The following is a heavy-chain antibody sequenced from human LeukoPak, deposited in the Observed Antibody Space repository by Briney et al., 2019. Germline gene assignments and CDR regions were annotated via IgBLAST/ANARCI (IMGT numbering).Heavy chain of an antibody. Sequence: GASVKVSCKASGYTFTSYGISWVRQAPGQGLEWMGWISAYSGNTNYAQKLQGRVTMTTDTSTSTAYMELRSLRSDDTAVYYCARVPNYDYVWGSYRPYYFDYWGQGTLVTVSS. V-gene: IGHV1-18*01. J-gene: IGHJ4*02. D-gene: IGHD3-16*02. CDR3: ARVPNYDYVWGSYRPYYFDY. CDR1: GYTFTSYG. CDR2: ISAYSGNT.